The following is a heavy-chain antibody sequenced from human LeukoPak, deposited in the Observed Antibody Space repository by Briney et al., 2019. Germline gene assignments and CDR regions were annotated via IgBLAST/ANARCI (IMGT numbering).Heavy chain of an antibody. D-gene: IGHD3-10*01. V-gene: IGHV4-34*01. CDR3: ARGDSGGYYGSGSYYRNYYYYGMDV. J-gene: IGHJ6*02. CDR1: GGSFSGYY. Sequence: SETLSLTCAVYGGSFSGYYWSWIRQPPGKGLEWIGEINHSGSTNYNPSLKSRVTISVGTSKNQFSLKLSSVTAADTAVYYCARGDSGGYYGSGSYYRNYYYYGMDVWGQGTTVTVSS. CDR2: INHSGST.